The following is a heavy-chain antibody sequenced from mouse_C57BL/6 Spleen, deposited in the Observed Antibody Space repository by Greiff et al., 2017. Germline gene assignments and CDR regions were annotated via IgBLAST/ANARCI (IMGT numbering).Heavy chain of an antibody. CDR1: GYTFTSYG. CDR2: IYPRSGNT. D-gene: IGHD1-1*01. J-gene: IGHJ2*01. Sequence: VKLMESGAELARPGASVKLSCKASGYTFTSYGISWVKQRTGQGLEWIGEIYPRSGNTYYNEKFKGKATLTADKSSSTAYMELRSLTSEDSAVYFCARIFDYYGSSYDYFDYWGQGTTLTVSS. CDR3: ARIFDYYGSSYDYFDY. V-gene: IGHV1-81*01.